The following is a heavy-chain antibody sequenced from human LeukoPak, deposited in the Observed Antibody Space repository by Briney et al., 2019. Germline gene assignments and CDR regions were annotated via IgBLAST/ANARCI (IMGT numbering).Heavy chain of an antibody. Sequence: GRSLRLSCAASGFTFSSYGMHWVRQAPGKGLEWVAVISYDGSNKYYADSVKGRFTISRDNSKNTLYLQMNCLRAEDTAVYYCAKPYYDSSGYWNYFDYWGQGTLVTVSS. CDR1: GFTFSSYG. CDR3: AKPYYDSSGYWNYFDY. CDR2: ISYDGSNK. D-gene: IGHD3-22*01. V-gene: IGHV3-30*18. J-gene: IGHJ4*02.